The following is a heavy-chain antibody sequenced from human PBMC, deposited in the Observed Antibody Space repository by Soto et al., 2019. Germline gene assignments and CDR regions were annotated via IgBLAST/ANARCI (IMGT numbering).Heavy chain of an antibody. D-gene: IGHD1-26*01. CDR3: ATVGSRCHSGGCFYYYGLVV. Sequence: QVRLQESGPGLVKPSETLSLSCLVSGDSVGNGPYYWSWIRQSPGEGLEWIAYIYYSGSTNVNPSLESRVSISIDMSMNQFFLELRSVTAADAAVYFCATVGSRCHSGGCFYYYGLVVSGQGTTVAISS. CDR1: GDSVGNGPYY. CDR2: IYYSGST. J-gene: IGHJ6*02. V-gene: IGHV4-61*01.